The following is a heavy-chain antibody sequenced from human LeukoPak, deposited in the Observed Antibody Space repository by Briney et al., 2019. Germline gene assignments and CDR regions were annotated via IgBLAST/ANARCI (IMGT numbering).Heavy chain of an antibody. CDR1: GYTLTELS. Sequence: GASVKVSCKVSGYTLTELSMHWVRQAPGKGLEWMGGFDPEDGETTYAQKFQGRVTMTEDTSTDTAYMDLSSLRFEDTAVYYCVTDLLVMYGRARPNNNGVIDYWGQGTLVTVSS. CDR3: VTDLLVMYGRARPNNNGVIDY. V-gene: IGHV1-24*01. J-gene: IGHJ4*02. D-gene: IGHD2-8*02. CDR2: FDPEDGET.